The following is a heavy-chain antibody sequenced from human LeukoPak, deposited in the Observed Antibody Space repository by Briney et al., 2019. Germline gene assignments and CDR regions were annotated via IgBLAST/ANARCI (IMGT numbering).Heavy chain of an antibody. CDR3: ARDSSGWEYYFDY. J-gene: IGHJ4*02. D-gene: IGHD6-19*01. CDR2: INAGNGNT. V-gene: IGHV1-3*01. CDR1: GYTFTSYA. Sequence: GASVKVSCKASGYTFTSYAMHWVRQAPGQRLEWMGWINAGNGNTKYSQKFQGRVTITRDTSASTAYMELSSLRSEDTAVYYCARDSSGWEYYFDYWGQGTLVTVSS.